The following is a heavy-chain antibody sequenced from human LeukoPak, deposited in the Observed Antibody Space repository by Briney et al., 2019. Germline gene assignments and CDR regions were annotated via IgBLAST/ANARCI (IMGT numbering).Heavy chain of an antibody. D-gene: IGHD2-21*01. CDR2: ISAYNGNT. V-gene: IGHV1-18*01. Sequence: ASVKVSCKASGYTFTSYGISWVRQAPGQGLEWMGWISAYNGNTNYAQKLQGRVTMTTDTSTSTAYMELRSLRSDDTAVYYCARQGRYCGGDCYGDYWGQGTLVTVSS. CDR1: GYTFTSYG. CDR3: ARQGRYCGGDCYGDY. J-gene: IGHJ4*02.